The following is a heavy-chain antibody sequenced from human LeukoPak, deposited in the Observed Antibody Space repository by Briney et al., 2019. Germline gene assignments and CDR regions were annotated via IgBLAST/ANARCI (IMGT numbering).Heavy chain of an antibody. V-gene: IGHV5-51*01. D-gene: IGHD3-16*02. CDR2: IYPGDSDT. Sequence: GASLKISCKGSGYRFTSYWIGWVRQMPGKGLEWVGIIYPGDSDTRYSPSFQGQVTISADKSISTAYLQWSSLKASDTAMYYCARQQENYDYVWGSYRYTSFDYWGQGTLVTVSS. CDR3: ARQQENYDYVWGSYRYTSFDY. CDR1: GYRFTSYW. J-gene: IGHJ4*02.